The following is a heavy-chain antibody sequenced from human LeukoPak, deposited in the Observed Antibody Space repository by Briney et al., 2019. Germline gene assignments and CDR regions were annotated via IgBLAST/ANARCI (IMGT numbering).Heavy chain of an antibody. V-gene: IGHV1-2*02. Sequence: ASVKVSCKASGYTFTGYYMHWVRPAPGQGLEWMGWINPNSGGTNYAQKFQGRVTMTRDTSISTAYMELSRLRSDDTAVYYCARDTKPTRYNWNDAPFDYWGQGTLVTVSS. CDR3: ARDTKPTRYNWNDAPFDY. D-gene: IGHD1-20*01. CDR1: GYTFTGYY. J-gene: IGHJ4*02. CDR2: INPNSGGT.